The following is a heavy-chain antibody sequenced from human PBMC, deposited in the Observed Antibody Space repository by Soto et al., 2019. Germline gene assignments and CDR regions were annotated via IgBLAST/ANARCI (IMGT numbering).Heavy chain of an antibody. CDR2: IYWDNDK. D-gene: IGHD3-22*01. Sequence: QITLKESGPTLVKPTQTLTLTCTFSGFSLSTYGVSVGWIRQPPGKALEWLALIYWDNDKYYSPSLKSRLTITKDTSENQVVLTMTNMDPVDTATYYCAHRLARAYYYHCRGCSCDHGGQGTLFTVSS. CDR1: GFSLSTYGVS. J-gene: IGHJ4*02. CDR3: AHRLARAYYYHCRGCSCDH. V-gene: IGHV2-5*02.